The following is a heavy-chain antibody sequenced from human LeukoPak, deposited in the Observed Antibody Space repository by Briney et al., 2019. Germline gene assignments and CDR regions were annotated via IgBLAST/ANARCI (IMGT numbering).Heavy chain of an antibody. CDR3: AKDRGFFDY. CDR2: IRYEGSNK. J-gene: IGHJ4*02. CDR1: GFTFSSYG. V-gene: IGHV3-30*02. Sequence: GGSLRLSCAASGFTFSSYGMHWVRQAPGKGLEGVAFIRYEGSNKYYADSVKGGFTISRDNYKNTLYVQMKSLRAEERDGYECAKDRGFFDYWGQGTLVTVSS.